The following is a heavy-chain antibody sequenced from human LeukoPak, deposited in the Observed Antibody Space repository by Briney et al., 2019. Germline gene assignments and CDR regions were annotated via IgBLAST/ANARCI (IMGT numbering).Heavy chain of an antibody. CDR2: IKSNTDGATT. Sequence: GGSLRLSCAASGFTLSNYAMNWVRQALGKGLEWVGRIKSNTDGATTDYIAPVKGRFIISRDDSKNTLYLQMSSLEIEDTAVYYCTSHYGSGGFWGQGTLVTVSS. D-gene: IGHD3-10*01. CDR1: GFTLSNYA. J-gene: IGHJ4*02. CDR3: TSHYGSGGF. V-gene: IGHV3-15*07.